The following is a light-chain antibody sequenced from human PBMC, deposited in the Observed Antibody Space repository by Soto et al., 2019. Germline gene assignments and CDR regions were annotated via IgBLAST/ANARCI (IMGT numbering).Light chain of an antibody. CDR1: SSDVGSYNL. CDR2: EGS. CDR3: SSYTSSSAPYV. J-gene: IGLJ1*01. Sequence: QSALTQPASVSGSPGQSITISCTGTSSDVGSYNLVSWYQQHPGKAPKLMIYEGSKRPSGVSNRFSGSKSGNTASLIISGLQAEDEADYYCSSYTSSSAPYVFGTGTKLTVL. V-gene: IGLV2-14*02.